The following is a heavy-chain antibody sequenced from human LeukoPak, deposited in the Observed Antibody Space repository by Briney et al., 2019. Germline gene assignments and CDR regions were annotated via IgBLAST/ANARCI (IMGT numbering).Heavy chain of an antibody. V-gene: IGHV4-34*01. CDR2: INHSGST. CDR3: AVQQQPVDI. Sequence: PSETLSLTCAVYGGPFSGYYWSWIRQPPGKGLEWIGEINHSGSTNYNPSLKSRVTISADTSKNQFSLKLSSVTAADTAVYYCAVQQQPVDIWGQGTMVTVSS. CDR1: GGPFSGYY. D-gene: IGHD6-13*01. J-gene: IGHJ3*02.